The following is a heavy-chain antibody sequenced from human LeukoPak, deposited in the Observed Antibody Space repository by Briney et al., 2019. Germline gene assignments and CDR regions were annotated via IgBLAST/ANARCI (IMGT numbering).Heavy chain of an antibody. CDR1: GFTFSSYS. CDR2: IRYDGSNK. D-gene: IGHD3-3*01. V-gene: IGHV3-30*02. J-gene: IGHJ3*02. CDR3: AKSSGDFWSGYYPYDAFDI. Sequence: PGGSLRLSCAASGFTFSSYSMNWVRQAPGKGLEWVAFIRYDGSNKYYADSVKGRFTISRDNSKNTLYLQMNSLRAEDTAVYYCAKSSGDFWSGYYPYDAFDIWGQGTMVTVSS.